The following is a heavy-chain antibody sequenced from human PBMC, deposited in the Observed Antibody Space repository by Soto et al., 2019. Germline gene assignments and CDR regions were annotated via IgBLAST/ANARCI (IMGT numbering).Heavy chain of an antibody. V-gene: IGHV3-7*01. CDR2: INQDGRER. CDR3: ARAYYYDSSGYYNYSGLDV. J-gene: IGHJ6*02. D-gene: IGHD3-22*01. Sequence: GGSLRLSCAASGFTFSSYWMTWVRQAPGKGLEWVANINQDGRERYYVDSVKGRLTISRDNAKNSLYLQMNSLRGEDSAVYYCARAYYYDSSGYYNYSGLDVWGQGTTVTVLL. CDR1: GFTFSSYW.